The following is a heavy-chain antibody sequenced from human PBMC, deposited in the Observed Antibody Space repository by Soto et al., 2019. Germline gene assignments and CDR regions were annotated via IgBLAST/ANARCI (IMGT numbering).Heavy chain of an antibody. CDR1: GYTFTSYG. J-gene: IGHJ6*02. Sequence: ASVKVSCKASGYTFTSYGISWVRQAPGQGLEWMGWINPNSGGTNYAQKFQGWVTMTRDTSISTAYMELSRLRSDDTAVYYCARDLGVSGRYESSCYALYYYYGMDVWGQGTTVTVSS. D-gene: IGHD3-22*01. CDR2: INPNSGGT. V-gene: IGHV1-2*04. CDR3: ARDLGVSGRYESSCYALYYYYGMDV.